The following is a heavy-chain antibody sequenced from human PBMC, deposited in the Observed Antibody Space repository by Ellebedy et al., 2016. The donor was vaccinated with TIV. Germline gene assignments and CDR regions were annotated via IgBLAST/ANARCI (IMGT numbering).Heavy chain of an antibody. J-gene: IGHJ4*02. CDR2: ISGSGATI. Sequence: PGGSLRLSCAASGFTFSTSEMNWFRQAPGKGLEWLSYISGSGATILYADSVRGRFTISRDDAKNSLYLQMNSLRAEDTAVYYCARGRDYWGQGTLVTVS. CDR3: ARGRDY. V-gene: IGHV3-48*03. CDR1: GFTFSTSE.